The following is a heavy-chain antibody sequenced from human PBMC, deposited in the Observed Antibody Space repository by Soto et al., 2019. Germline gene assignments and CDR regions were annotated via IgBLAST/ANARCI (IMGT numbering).Heavy chain of an antibody. CDR1: GGSLSGHH. Sequence: SETQSVTWTVAGGSLSGHHWSWIRQSPGKGLEWIGYTHYSGGTDYNPSLKSRVTISVDPSKNQFSLKLSSVTAADKAVYHCARGGWYNDYWGQGTLVTVSS. D-gene: IGHD6-19*01. CDR2: THYSGGT. V-gene: IGHV4-59*11. CDR3: ARGGWYNDY. J-gene: IGHJ4*02.